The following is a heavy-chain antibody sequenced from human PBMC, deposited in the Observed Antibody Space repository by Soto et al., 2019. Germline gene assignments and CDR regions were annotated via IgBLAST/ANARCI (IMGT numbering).Heavy chain of an antibody. CDR3: VRATPISGVTYYNYAMDV. CDR1: GGSISNGAYF. D-gene: IGHD3-3*01. V-gene: IGHV4-31*03. J-gene: IGHJ6*02. Sequence: SETLSLTCTVSGGSISNGAYFWTWVRQHPGKGLEWIGYSSSSGSTYYKPSLKSRVTISVDSSKNQFSLKLTSVTAADTAMYYCVRATPISGVTYYNYAMDVWGRGTTVTVSS. CDR2: SSSSGST.